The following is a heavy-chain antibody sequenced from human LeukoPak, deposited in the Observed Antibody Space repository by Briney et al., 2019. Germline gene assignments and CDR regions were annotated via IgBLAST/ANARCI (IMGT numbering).Heavy chain of an antibody. CDR2: INSDGSST. Sequence: GGSLRLSCAASGFTLRRYWMHGVRQAPGGGRVWVSRINSDGSSTSYADSVKGRFTISRDSAKNTLYLQMNSLRVEDSAVYYCARDQIYCSGGYCYFDYWGQGTLVTVSS. V-gene: IGHV3-74*01. D-gene: IGHD2-15*01. J-gene: IGHJ4*02. CDR3: ARDQIYCSGGYCYFDY. CDR1: GFTLRRYW.